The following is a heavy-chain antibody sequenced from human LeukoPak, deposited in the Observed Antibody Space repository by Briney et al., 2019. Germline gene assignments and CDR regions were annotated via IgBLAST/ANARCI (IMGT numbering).Heavy chain of an antibody. CDR1: SYFISSGSY. Sequence: PSETLSLTCAVSSYFISSGSYWGWIRQSPGKGLEWVGSIFHSGNSYYNPSLKSRLTMSVDTSKNQFSLKLTSVTAADTALYYCARVTYVDDMLYQYFDYWGQGILVTVSS. D-gene: IGHD4-17*01. V-gene: IGHV4-38-2*01. J-gene: IGHJ4*02. CDR3: ARVTYVDDMLYQYFDY. CDR2: IFHSGNS.